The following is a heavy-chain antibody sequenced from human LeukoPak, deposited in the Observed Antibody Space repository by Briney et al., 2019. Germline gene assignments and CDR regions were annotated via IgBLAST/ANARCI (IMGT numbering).Heavy chain of an antibody. V-gene: IGHV3-9*01. CDR1: GFTFDDYA. Sequence: PGGSLRLSCAASGFTFDDYAMHWVRQAPGKGLEWVSGISWNSGSIGYADSVKGRFTISRDNAKNSLYLQMNSLRAEDTALYYCAKGPMYRGSYYTPFDYWGQGTLVTVSS. D-gene: IGHD1-26*01. J-gene: IGHJ4*02. CDR3: AKGPMYRGSYYTPFDY. CDR2: ISWNSGSI.